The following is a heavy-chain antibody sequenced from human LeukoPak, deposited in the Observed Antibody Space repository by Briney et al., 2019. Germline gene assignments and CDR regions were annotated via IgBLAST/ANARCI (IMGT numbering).Heavy chain of an antibody. D-gene: IGHD3-10*01. CDR3: AREAMVRGVITHAFDT. V-gene: IGHV1-18*01. Sequence: ASVKVSCKASGYTFTSYRISWLRQASGQGLEWMGYITAHNGNTHYAQKLQGRVTMTADTSTNTAYMELRGLSSNDTAVYFCAREAMVRGVITHAFDTWGQGTLLTVSS. J-gene: IGHJ4*02. CDR1: GYTFTSYR. CDR2: ITAHNGNT.